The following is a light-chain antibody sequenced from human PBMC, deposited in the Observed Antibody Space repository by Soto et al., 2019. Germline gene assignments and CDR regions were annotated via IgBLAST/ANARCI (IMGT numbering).Light chain of an antibody. CDR3: LLHKSYVWT. J-gene: IGKJ1*01. V-gene: IGKV1-17*01. Sequence: DIQMTQSPSSLSASVGDRVTITCRASQGIRNDLSWYQQKPGKAPKRLIYAASSLQGGVPSRFSGSGSGTEFTLTITSLQPEDFATYFCLLHKSYVWTFGQGTMVDIK. CDR1: QGIRND. CDR2: AAS.